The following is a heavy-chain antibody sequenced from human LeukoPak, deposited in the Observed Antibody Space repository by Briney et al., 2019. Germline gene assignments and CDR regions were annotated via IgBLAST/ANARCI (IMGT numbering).Heavy chain of an antibody. D-gene: IGHD6-6*01. Sequence: SETLSLTCAVYGGSFSGYYWSWIRQPPGKGLEWIGEINHSGSTNYNPSLKSRVTISVDTSKNQFSLKLSSVTAADTAVYYCARRRLYSSSSRGWFDPWGQGTLVTVSS. J-gene: IGHJ5*02. V-gene: IGHV4-34*01. CDR2: INHSGST. CDR3: ARRRLYSSSSRGWFDP. CDR1: GGSFSGYY.